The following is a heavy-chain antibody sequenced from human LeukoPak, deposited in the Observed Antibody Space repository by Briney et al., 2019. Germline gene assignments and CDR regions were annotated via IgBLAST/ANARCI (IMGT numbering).Heavy chain of an antibody. CDR2: IIHIGGT. CDR1: GGSFSGYY. CDR3: ARGVGRLRDCSSTSCSHDY. D-gene: IGHD2-2*01. Sequence: SETLSLTCAVYGGSFSGYYCGWIRQPPGKGLEWVGAIIHIGGTNCNPSLKSRATISVDTSKNQFSLKLSSVTAADTAVYYCARGVGRLRDCSSTSCSHDYWGQGTLVTVSS. J-gene: IGHJ4*02. V-gene: IGHV4-34*01.